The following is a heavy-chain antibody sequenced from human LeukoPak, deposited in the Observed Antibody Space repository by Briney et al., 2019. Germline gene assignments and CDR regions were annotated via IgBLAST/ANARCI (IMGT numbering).Heavy chain of an antibody. J-gene: IGHJ4*02. D-gene: IGHD6-19*01. CDR2: IYYSGST. CDR1: GGSISSSSYY. Sequence: KPSETLSLTCTVAGGSISSSSYYWGWLRQPPGKGLEWIGGIYYSGSTYYNPSLKSRVTISVDTSKNQFSLKLSSVTAADTAVYYCAREFRSGWLPFDYWGQGTLVTVSS. V-gene: IGHV4-39*07. CDR3: AREFRSGWLPFDY.